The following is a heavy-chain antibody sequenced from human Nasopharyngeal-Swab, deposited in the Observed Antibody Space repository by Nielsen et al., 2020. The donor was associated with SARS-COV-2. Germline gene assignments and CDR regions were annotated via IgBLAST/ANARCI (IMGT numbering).Heavy chain of an antibody. CDR1: GFTFDVYA. V-gene: IGHV3-9*01. J-gene: IGHJ4*02. Sequence: SLKISCAASGFTFDVYAMHWVRQAPGKGLEWVSGISWNSGSIGYADSVKGRFTISRDNAKNSLYLQMNSLRAEDTAVYYCARDWDYYDSSGFDYWGQGTLVTVSS. CDR2: ISWNSGSI. CDR3: ARDWDYYDSSGFDY. D-gene: IGHD3-22*01.